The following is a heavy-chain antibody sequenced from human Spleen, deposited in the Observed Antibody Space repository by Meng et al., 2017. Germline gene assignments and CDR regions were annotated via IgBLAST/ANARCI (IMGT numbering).Heavy chain of an antibody. J-gene: IGHJ4*02. V-gene: IGHV3-33*01. CDR2: IWSDGSNI. CDR1: GFTFSTYG. Sequence: GESLKISCAASGFTFSTYGMHWVRQAPGKGLEWVAIIWSDGSNIYYADSVKGRFTISRDNSRNTLYLQMNSLRAEDTAVYYCARRGSGTYSVDYWGQGTLVTVSS. D-gene: IGHD1-26*01. CDR3: ARRGSGTYSVDY.